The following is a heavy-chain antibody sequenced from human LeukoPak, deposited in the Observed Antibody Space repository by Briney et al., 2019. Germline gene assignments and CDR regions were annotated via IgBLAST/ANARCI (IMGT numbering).Heavy chain of an antibody. J-gene: IGHJ5*02. CDR1: GGSFSGSY. D-gene: IGHD5-24*01. Sequence: SSETLSLTCAVYGGSFSGSYWSWIRQSPEKGLEWIGEINNSGSTNYNPSLKSRVTISVGTSKNQFSLKLTSVTAADTAVYYCARHPSGRMWLQQGGWFDPWGQGTLVTVSS. CDR2: INNSGST. V-gene: IGHV4-34*01. CDR3: ARHPSGRMWLQQGGWFDP.